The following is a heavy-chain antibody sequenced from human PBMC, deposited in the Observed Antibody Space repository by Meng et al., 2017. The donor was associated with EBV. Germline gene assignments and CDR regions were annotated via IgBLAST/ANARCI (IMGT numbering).Heavy chain of an antibody. J-gene: IGHJ4*02. D-gene: IGHD5-12*01. CDR3: VRDLWLRIGECV. CDR1: EHNCNNFG. V-gene: IGHV1-69*17. CDR2: ITPVFGIA. Sequence: KTPGASWKVACNGTEHNCNNFGISCVLQAPGQGVEWMGDITPVFGIANYAESFQGRVTISADTSTRTAYMDLSSLRSDDTAVYYCVRDLWLRIGECVWGQGTLVTVSS.